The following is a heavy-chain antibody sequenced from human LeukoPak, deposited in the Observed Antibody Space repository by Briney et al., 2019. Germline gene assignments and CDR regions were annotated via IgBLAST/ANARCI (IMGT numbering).Heavy chain of an antibody. V-gene: IGHV3-21*01. D-gene: IGHD2-2*01. J-gene: IGHJ4*02. CDR3: ASGRYCSSTRCSFDY. CDR2: ISGSSSYI. CDR1: RFTFSSYS. Sequence: PGGSLRLSCAASRFTFSSYSMNWVRQAPGKGLEWVSSISGSSSYIYYADSVKGRFTISRDNAKNSLYLQMNSLRAEDTAVYYCASGRYCSSTRCSFDYWGQGTLVTASS.